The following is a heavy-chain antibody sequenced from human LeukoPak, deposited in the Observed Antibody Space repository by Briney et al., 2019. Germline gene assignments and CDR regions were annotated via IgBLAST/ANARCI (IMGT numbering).Heavy chain of an antibody. CDR2: IYSGGST. CDR3: ARDRGVPPYYYYGMDV. Sequence: GRSLRLSCAASGFTVSSNYMSWVRQTPGKGLEWVSVIYSGGSTYYADSVKGRFTISRDNSKNTLYLQMNSLRAEDTAVYYCARDRGVPPYYYYGMDVWGQGTTVTVSS. J-gene: IGHJ6*02. D-gene: IGHD3-10*01. CDR1: GFTVSSNY. V-gene: IGHV3-66*01.